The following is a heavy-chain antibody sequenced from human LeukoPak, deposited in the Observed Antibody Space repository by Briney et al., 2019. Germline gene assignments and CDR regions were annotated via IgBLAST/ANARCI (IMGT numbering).Heavy chain of an antibody. J-gene: IGHJ4*02. CDR1: VGSFSGYY. Sequence: SETLSLTCAVYVGSFSGYYWSWIRQPPGKGLEWIGEINHRGSANYTPSLKSRVTISVDTSKTKFSLKLSSVTAADTAVYYCARGPLGRHTVRLDYWGQGTLVTVSS. CDR2: INHRGSA. V-gene: IGHV4-34*01. CDR3: ARGPLGRHTVRLDY. D-gene: IGHD3-10*01.